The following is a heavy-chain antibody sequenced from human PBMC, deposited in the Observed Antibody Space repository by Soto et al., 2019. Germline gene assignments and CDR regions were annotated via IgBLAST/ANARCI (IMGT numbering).Heavy chain of an antibody. CDR3: ARVGYGMDV. Sequence: QVQLVQSGAEVKKPGASVKISCKASGYTFTNYYMHWVRQAPGQGLEWMGMINPSDGSTSYAHKLXXSXTXXRDTSTSTVYMELSSLRSEDTAVYYCARVGYGMDVWGQGSTVTVSS. J-gene: IGHJ6*02. V-gene: IGHV1-46*03. CDR2: INPSDGST. CDR1: GYTFTNYY.